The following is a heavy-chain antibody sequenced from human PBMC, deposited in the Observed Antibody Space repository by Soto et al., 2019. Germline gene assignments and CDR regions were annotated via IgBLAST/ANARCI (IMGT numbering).Heavy chain of an antibody. D-gene: IGHD6-19*01. V-gene: IGHV4-59*11. CDR2: IHYSGST. CDR3: ARIFVRQAIAVTDD. CDR1: GGSISSQS. Sequence: SETLSLTCTVSGGSISSQSWSWIRQAPGKGLEWIGYIHYSGSTDYNPSLRSRVTISVDTSKNQFSLKLSSVTTADTAMYYCARIFVRQAIAVTDDWGQGTQVTVSS. J-gene: IGHJ4*02.